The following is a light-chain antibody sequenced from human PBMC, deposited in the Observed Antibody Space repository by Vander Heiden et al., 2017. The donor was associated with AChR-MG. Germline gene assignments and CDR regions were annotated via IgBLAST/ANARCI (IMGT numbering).Light chain of an antibody. V-gene: IGKV4-1*01. CDR3: QQYYCTPMYT. CDR2: WAS. J-gene: IGKJ2*01. CDR1: QSVLYSSNNKNY. Sequence: DIVMTQSPDSLAVSLGERATINCKSSQSVLYSSNNKNYLAWYQQKPGQPPKLLIYWASTRESGVPDRFSGSGSGTDFTLTISSLQAEDVAVYYCQQYYCTPMYTFGQGTKLEIQ.